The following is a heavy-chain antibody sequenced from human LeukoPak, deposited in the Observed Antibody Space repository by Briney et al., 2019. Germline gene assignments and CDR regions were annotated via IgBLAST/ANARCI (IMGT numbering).Heavy chain of an antibody. Sequence: SETLSLTCTVSSGSINSYYWGWVRQPAGRGLEWIGRIYTTGKTDYNPSLKSRLTMSIDTSRRQFSLNLTSVTAADTAIYFCARHGYTASHYFLDFWSQGTLVTVSS. CDR2: IYTTGKT. CDR3: ARHGYTASHYFLDF. D-gene: IGHD3-16*01. J-gene: IGHJ4*02. V-gene: IGHV4-4*07. CDR1: SGSINSYY.